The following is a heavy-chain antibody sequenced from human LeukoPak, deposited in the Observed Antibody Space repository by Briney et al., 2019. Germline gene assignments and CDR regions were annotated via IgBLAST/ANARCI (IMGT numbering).Heavy chain of an antibody. Sequence: SETLSLTCTVSGGSISTYYGNWIRQPPGKGLEWIGYIYYSGSTNYNPSLKSRVTISVDTSKNQFSLNLSSVTAADTAMYYCARDRSPEGYYDSSHWDYYHGMDVWGQGTTVTVSS. CDR3: ARDRSPEGYYDSSHWDYYHGMDV. D-gene: IGHD3-22*01. V-gene: IGHV4-59*01. CDR1: GGSISTYY. CDR2: IYYSGST. J-gene: IGHJ6*02.